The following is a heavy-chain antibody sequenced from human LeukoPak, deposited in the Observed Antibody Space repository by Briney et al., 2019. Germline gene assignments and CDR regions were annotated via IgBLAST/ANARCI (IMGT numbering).Heavy chain of an antibody. Sequence: GSGPTLVNPTQTLTLTCTFSGFSLRTSGVGVGWIRQPPGKALEWLAVIYWNDDKRYSPSLKSRLTITKDTSKNQVVLTMTNMDPVDTATYYCAHTPGGYCGGGRCYTPYQFDYRGQGNLVTVSS. J-gene: IGHJ4*02. CDR2: IYWNDDK. D-gene: IGHD2-15*01. CDR3: AHTPGGYCGGGRCYTPYQFDY. CDR1: GFSLRTSGVG. V-gene: IGHV2-5*01.